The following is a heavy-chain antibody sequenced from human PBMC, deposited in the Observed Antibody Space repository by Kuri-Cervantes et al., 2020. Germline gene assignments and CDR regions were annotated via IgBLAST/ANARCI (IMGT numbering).Heavy chain of an antibody. V-gene: IGHV4-4*02. CDR1: GGSISSSNW. CDR3: GGTMVRGVIMADY. Sequence: SETLSLTCAVSGGSISSSNWWSWVRQPPGKGLEWIGEIYHSGSTNYNPSLKSRVTISVDKSKNQFSLKLSSVTAADTAVYYCGGTMVRGVIMADYWGQGTLVTVSS. D-gene: IGHD3-10*01. J-gene: IGHJ4*02. CDR2: IYHSGST.